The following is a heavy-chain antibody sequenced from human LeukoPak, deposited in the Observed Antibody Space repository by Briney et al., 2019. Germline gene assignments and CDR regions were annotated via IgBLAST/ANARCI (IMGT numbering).Heavy chain of an antibody. V-gene: IGHV3-23*01. Sequence: PGGSLRLSCAASGFTFSSYAMSWVRQAPGKGLEWVSAISGSGGSTYYADSVKGRFTISRDNSKNTLYLQMDSLRAEDTAVYYCAKTSPSQRVWVASYYYYYMDVWGKGTTVTVSS. CDR1: GFTFSSYA. J-gene: IGHJ6*03. CDR2: ISGSGGST. D-gene: IGHD6-25*01. CDR3: AKTSPSQRVWVASYYYYYMDV.